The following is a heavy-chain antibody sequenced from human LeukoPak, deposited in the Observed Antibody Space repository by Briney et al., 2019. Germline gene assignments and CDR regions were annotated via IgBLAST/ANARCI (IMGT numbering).Heavy chain of an antibody. CDR2: INHSGST. V-gene: IGHV4-34*01. CDR1: GGSFSGYY. J-gene: IGHJ4*02. D-gene: IGHD6-6*01. CDR3: ARALSRIAAHGY. Sequence: NPSETLSLTCAVYGGSFSGYYWSWIRQPPGKGLEWNGEINHSGSTNYNPSLKSRVTISVDTSKNQFSLKLSSVTAADTAVYYCARALSRIAAHGYWGQGTLVTVSS.